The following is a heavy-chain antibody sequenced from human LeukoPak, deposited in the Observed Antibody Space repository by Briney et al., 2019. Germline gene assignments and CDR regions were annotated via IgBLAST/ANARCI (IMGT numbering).Heavy chain of an antibody. J-gene: IGHJ4*02. CDR1: GFTFTSYT. Sequence: GGSLRLSCAASGFTFTSYTMNWVRQAPGKGLEWISYIRTSGGVVSYTDSVRGRFTISTDSAKNSLYLQMNSLRVDDTAVYYCVLGSGWHDSYWGQGTLVTVSS. D-gene: IGHD6-19*01. CDR2: IRTSGGVV. V-gene: IGHV3-48*01. CDR3: VLGSGWHDSY.